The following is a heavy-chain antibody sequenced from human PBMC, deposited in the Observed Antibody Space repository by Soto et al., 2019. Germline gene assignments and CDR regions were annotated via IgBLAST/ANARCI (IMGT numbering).Heavy chain of an antibody. CDR2: IKQDGSEK. Sequence: EVQLVESGGGLVQPGGSLRLSCAASGFTFSSYWMSWVRQAPGKGLEWVANIKQDGSEKYYVDSVKGRFTISRDNAKNSLYLQMNSLRAEDTAVYYCARVGIDDFWSGYYAYNWFDPWGQGTLVTVSS. V-gene: IGHV3-7*03. D-gene: IGHD3-3*01. CDR3: ARVGIDDFWSGYYAYNWFDP. CDR1: GFTFSSYW. J-gene: IGHJ5*02.